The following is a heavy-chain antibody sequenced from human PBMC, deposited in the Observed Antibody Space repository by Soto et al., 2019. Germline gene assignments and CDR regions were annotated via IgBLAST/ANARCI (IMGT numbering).Heavy chain of an antibody. Sequence: QVQLQESGPGLVKPSGTLSLTCTVSGGSISSSNCWSWVRQPPGKGLEWIGEIYHSGSTNYNPSLKSRVTISVDKSKDQCSLKLNSVTAADTAVYYCARGWGIAAAGSDYWGQGTLVTVSS. CDR3: ARGWGIAAAGSDY. V-gene: IGHV4-4*02. CDR2: IYHSGST. D-gene: IGHD6-13*01. CDR1: GGSISSSNC. J-gene: IGHJ4*02.